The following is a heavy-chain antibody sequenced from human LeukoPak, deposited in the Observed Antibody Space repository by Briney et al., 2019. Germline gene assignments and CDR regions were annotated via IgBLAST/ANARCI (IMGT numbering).Heavy chain of an antibody. J-gene: IGHJ6*02. CDR3: ARDPPDNYYDSSGYRYYYGMDV. Sequence: GGSLRLSCAASGFTFSGYNMNWVRQAPGKGLEWVSYISGSLSTIYHADSVKGRFTISRDNAKNSLYLQMNSLRAEDTAVYYCARDPPDNYYDSSGYRYYYGMDVWGQGTTVTVSS. CDR2: ISGSLSTI. D-gene: IGHD3-22*01. V-gene: IGHV3-48*04. CDR1: GFTFSGYN.